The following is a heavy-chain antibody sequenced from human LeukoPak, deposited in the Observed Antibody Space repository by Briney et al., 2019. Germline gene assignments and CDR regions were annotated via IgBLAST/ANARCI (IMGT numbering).Heavy chain of an antibody. CDR2: IYYSGST. Sequence: SETLSLICTVSGGSISSYYWSWIRQPPGKGLEWIGYIYYSGSTNYNPSLKSRVTISVDTSKNQFSLKLSSATAADTAVYYCARGAMPLYFDYWGQGTLVTVSS. D-gene: IGHD2-2*01. V-gene: IGHV4-59*01. CDR3: ARGAMPLYFDY. CDR1: GGSISSYY. J-gene: IGHJ4*02.